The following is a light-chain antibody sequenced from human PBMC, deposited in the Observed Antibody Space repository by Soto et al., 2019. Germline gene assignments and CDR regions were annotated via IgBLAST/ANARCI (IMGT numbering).Light chain of an antibody. V-gene: IGKV1-5*03. Sequence: DMQMTQSPSTLSASVGDRVTITSRASQSINNWLAWYQQKPGKAPKLFIFKASTLESGVPSRFSGSGSGREFTLSISSLQPDDFATYFCQQSESFPRTFGQGTKVEIK. CDR2: KAS. J-gene: IGKJ1*01. CDR3: QQSESFPRT. CDR1: QSINNW.